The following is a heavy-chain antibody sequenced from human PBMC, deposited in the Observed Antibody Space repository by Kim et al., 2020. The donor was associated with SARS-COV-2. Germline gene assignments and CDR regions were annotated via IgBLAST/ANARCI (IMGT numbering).Heavy chain of an antibody. J-gene: IGHJ4*02. V-gene: IGHV1-69*13. D-gene: IGHD6-6*01. CDR3: ARSGAPTIPRDYSSSTFDY. CDR1: GGTFSSYA. CDR2: IIPIFGTA. Sequence: SVKVSCKASGGTFSSYAISWVRQAPGQGLEWMGGIIPIFGTANYAQKFQGRVTITADESTSTAYMELSSLRSEDTAVYYCARSGAPTIPRDYSSSTFDYWGQGTLVTVSS.